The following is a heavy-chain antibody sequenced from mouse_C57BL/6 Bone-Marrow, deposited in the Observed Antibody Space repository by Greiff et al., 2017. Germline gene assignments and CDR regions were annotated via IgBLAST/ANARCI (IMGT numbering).Heavy chain of an antibody. J-gene: IGHJ3*01. CDR1: GYTFTSYG. D-gene: IGHD1-1*01. CDR3: ARRFLLLRNGTWLAY. CDR2: LYPRSGNT. V-gene: IGHV1-81*01. Sequence: QVHVKQSGAELARPGASVKLSCKASGYTFTSYGIRWVKQRTGQGLEWIGELYPRSGNTYYNEKSTGKATLTANKSSSTAYMELRSLTSEDSAVDVCARRFLLLRNGTWLAYWGQGTQVTVSA.